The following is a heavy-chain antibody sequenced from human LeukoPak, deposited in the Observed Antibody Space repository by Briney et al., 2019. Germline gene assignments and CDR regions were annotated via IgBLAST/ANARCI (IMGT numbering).Heavy chain of an antibody. V-gene: IGHV4-31*03. D-gene: IGHD3-3*01. CDR3: ARGTTIFGVVIASLSGMDV. J-gene: IGHJ6*02. CDR2: IYYSGST. CDR1: GGSISSGGYY. Sequence: PSETLSLTCTVSGGSISSGGYYWRWIRQHPGKGLEWIGYIYYSGSTYYNPSLKSRVTISVDTSKNQFSLKLSPVTAADTAVYYCARGTTIFGVVIASLSGMDVWGQGTTVTVSS.